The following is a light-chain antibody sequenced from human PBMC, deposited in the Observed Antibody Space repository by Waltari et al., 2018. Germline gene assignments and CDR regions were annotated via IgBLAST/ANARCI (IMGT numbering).Light chain of an antibody. CDR3: QQSYSTPYT. J-gene: IGKJ2*01. CDR1: QGISSY. Sequence: DIQMTQSPSSLSASVGDRVTITCRASQGISSYLNWYQQKPGKAPKLLIYATSSLQSGVPSRFSGSGSGTDFTLTISSLQPEDFATYYCQQSYSTPYTFGQGTKLEIK. CDR2: ATS. V-gene: IGKV1-39*01.